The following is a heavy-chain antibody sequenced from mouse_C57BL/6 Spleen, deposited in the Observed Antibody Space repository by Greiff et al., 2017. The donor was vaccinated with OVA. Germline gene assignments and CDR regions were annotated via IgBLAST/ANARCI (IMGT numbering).Heavy chain of an antibody. CDR1: GFTFSSYG. CDR2: ISSGGSYT. CDR3: ARGRYDYDGFYAMGY. V-gene: IGHV5-6*01. D-gene: IGHD2-4*01. Sequence: EVQVVESGGDLVKPGGSLKLSCAASGFTFSSYGMSWVRQTPDKRLEWVATISSGGSYTYYPDSVKGRFTISRDNAKNTLYLQMSSLKSEDTAMYYCARGRYDYDGFYAMGYWGQGTSVTVAS. J-gene: IGHJ4*01.